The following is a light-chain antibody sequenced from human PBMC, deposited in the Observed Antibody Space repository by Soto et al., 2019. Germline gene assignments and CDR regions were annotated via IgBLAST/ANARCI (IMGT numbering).Light chain of an antibody. CDR3: CSCANGRTFVV. CDR1: SSDVGTYNL. Sequence: HSALTQPASVSGSPGQSITISCTGTSSDVGTYNLFSWYQQYPGKAPKLIIYDVNQRFSGVSNRFSGSKSGNTASLTISGLQADDEANYYCCSCANGRTFVVFGGGTKLTVL. V-gene: IGLV2-23*02. J-gene: IGLJ2*01. CDR2: DVN.